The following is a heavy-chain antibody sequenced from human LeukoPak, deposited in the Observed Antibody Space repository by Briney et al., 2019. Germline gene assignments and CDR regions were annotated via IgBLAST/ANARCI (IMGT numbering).Heavy chain of an antibody. D-gene: IGHD5-24*01. V-gene: IGHV4-34*01. CDR2: INHSGST. CDR1: GGSFSGYY. CDR3: ARGSVLMAGGKDY. Sequence: PSETLSLTCAVYGGSFSGYYWSWIRQPPGKGLEWIGEINHSGSTNYNPSLKSRVTISVDTSKNQFSLKLSSVTAADTAVYYCARGSVLMAGGKDYWGQGTLVTVSS. J-gene: IGHJ4*02.